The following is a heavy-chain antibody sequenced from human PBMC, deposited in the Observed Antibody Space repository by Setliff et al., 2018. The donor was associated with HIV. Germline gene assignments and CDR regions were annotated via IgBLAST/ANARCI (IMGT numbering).Heavy chain of an antibody. CDR2: ISTASSDI. Sequence: GGSLRLSCATSGFTFSRYVMNWVRQAPGKGLEWLAYISTASSDIYYADSVKGRFTVSRDNAKNSLYLQMSSLGAEDTAVYYCARGAPYYDILTGYYSYYYYYMDVWGKGTTVTVSS. J-gene: IGHJ6*03. CDR1: GFTFSRYV. CDR3: ARGAPYYDILTGYYSYYYYYMDV. D-gene: IGHD3-9*01. V-gene: IGHV3-48*01.